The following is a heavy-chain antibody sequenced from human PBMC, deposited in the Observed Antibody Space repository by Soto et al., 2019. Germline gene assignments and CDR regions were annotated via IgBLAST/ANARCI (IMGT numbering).Heavy chain of an antibody. Sequence: QVQLVESGGGVVQPGRSLRLSCAASGFTLSSYGMHWVRQAPGKGLEWVAVISYDGSNKYYADSVKGRFTISRDNSKNTLYLQMNSLRAEDTAVYYCAKDLKNEDLYSSSWSVRWCFDYWGQGTLVTVSS. CDR2: ISYDGSNK. D-gene: IGHD6-13*01. V-gene: IGHV3-30*18. J-gene: IGHJ4*02. CDR1: GFTLSSYG. CDR3: AKDLKNEDLYSSSWSVRWCFDY.